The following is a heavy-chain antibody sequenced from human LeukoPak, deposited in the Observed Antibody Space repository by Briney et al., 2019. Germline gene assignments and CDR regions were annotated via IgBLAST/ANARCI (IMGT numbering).Heavy chain of an antibody. Sequence: GASVKVSCKASGGTFSSYAISWVRQAPGQGLEWMGGIIPIFGTANYAQKFQGRVTITTDESTSTAYMELSSLRSEDTAVYYCASPLYYDSSGTDAFDIWGQGTMVTVSS. J-gene: IGHJ3*02. CDR3: ASPLYYDSSGTDAFDI. CDR2: IIPIFGTA. D-gene: IGHD3-22*01. V-gene: IGHV1-69*05. CDR1: GGTFSSYA.